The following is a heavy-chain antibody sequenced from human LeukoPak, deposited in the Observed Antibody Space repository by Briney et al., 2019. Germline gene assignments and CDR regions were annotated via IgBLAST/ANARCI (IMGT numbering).Heavy chain of an antibody. V-gene: IGHV3-30-3*01. D-gene: IGHD2-2*02. CDR1: GFTFSSYT. CDR3: ARDGMALYRRDYLDS. Sequence: GWSLRLSCAASGFTFSSYTMHWVRQAPGKGLEWVADISYHGVNKHYADSVEGRFTISRDKSKNTLLLQMNTLRGADTAVYYCARDGMALYRRDYLDSWGQGTLVTVSS. J-gene: IGHJ4*02. CDR2: ISYHGVNK.